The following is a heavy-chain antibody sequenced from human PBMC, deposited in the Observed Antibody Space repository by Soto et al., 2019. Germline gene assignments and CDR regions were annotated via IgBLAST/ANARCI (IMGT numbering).Heavy chain of an antibody. D-gene: IGHD4-17*01. J-gene: IGHJ5*02. CDR1: GYTFTSYD. V-gene: IGHV1-8*01. Sequence: QVQLVQSGAEVKKPGASVKVSCKASGYTFTSYDINWVRQATGQGLEWMGWMNANSGNTGYAQKFQGRVTMTKNTSISTAYMERRSLRSLDTAVYYCARGLYYYCDYGVWFDPWGQGTLVTLSS. CDR3: ARGLYYYCDYGVWFDP. CDR2: MNANSGNT.